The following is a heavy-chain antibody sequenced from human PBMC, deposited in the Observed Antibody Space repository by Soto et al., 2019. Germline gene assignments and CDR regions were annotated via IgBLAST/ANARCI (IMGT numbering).Heavy chain of an antibody. CDR2: INHMGST. V-gene: IGHV4-34*01. J-gene: IGHJ4*02. Sequence: QVQLHQWGAGLLKPSETLSLTGAVYGGSFSGYYWIWIRQPRGKGLERIGEINHMGSTNHNPSLKSRVTISVDTSKNQFSLKLSSVTAADTAVYYCARQNRERRPRVDYWGQGTLVTVSS. D-gene: IGHD1-1*01. CDR3: ARQNRERRPRVDY. CDR1: GGSFSGYY.